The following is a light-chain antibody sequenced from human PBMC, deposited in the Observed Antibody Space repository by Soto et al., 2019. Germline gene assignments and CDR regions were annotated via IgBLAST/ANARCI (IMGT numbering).Light chain of an antibody. CDR1: SSDVGSYNL. CDR2: EGS. V-gene: IGLV2-23*01. CDR3: CAHAGSSTSLYV. J-gene: IGLJ1*01. Sequence: QSVLTQPASVSGSPGQSITISCTGTSSDVGSYNLVSWYQQYPGEAPKLMIYEGSKRPSGVSNRFSGSKSGNTASLTISGLQAEDEADYYGCAHAGSSTSLYVFGTGTKVPGL.